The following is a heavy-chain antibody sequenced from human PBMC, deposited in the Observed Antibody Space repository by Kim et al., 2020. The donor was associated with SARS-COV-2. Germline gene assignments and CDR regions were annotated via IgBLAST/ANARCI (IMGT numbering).Heavy chain of an antibody. V-gene: IGHV3-11*04. D-gene: IGHD3-22*01. Sequence: GGSLRLSCAASRFTFSDYYMSWIRQAPGKGLEWVSYISSSGSTIYYADSVKGRFTISRDNAKNSLYLQMNSLRAEDTAVYYCARSPTMIVVVIPYYYGMDVWGQGTTVTVSS. CDR3: ARSPTMIVVVIPYYYGMDV. CDR1: RFTFSDYY. CDR2: ISSSGSTI. J-gene: IGHJ6*02.